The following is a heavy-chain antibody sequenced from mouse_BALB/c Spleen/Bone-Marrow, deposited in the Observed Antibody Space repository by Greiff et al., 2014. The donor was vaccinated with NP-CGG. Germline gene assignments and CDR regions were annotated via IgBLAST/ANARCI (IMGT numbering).Heavy chain of an antibody. V-gene: IGHV1-14*01. CDR3: ARRGYRYDGFAY. J-gene: IGHJ3*01. Sequence: VQLKESGPELVKPGASVKMSCKASGYTFTSYVMHWVKQKPGQGLEWIGYINPYNDGTKYNEKFKGKATLTSDKSSSTAYMGLSSLTSEDSAVYYCARRGYRYDGFAYWGQGTLVTVSA. CDR2: INPYNDGT. D-gene: IGHD2-14*01. CDR1: GYTFTSYV.